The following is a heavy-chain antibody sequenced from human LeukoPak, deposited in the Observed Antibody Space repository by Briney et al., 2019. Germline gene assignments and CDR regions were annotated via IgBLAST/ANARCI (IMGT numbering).Heavy chain of an antibody. V-gene: IGHV1-8*01. CDR1: GYTFTSYD. Sequence: ASVKVSCKASGYTFTSYDINWVRQATGQGLELMGWMNPNSGNTGYAQKFQGRVTMTRNTSISTAYMELSSLRSEDTAVYYCARRSGSSRLGYMDVWGKGTTVTVSS. J-gene: IGHJ6*03. CDR3: ARRSGSSRLGYMDV. CDR2: MNPNSGNT. D-gene: IGHD1-26*01.